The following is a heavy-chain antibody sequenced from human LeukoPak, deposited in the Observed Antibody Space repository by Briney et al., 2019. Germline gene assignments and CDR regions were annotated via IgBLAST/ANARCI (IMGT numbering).Heavy chain of an antibody. Sequence: SETLSLTCTVSGGSISSGSYYWSWIRQPAGKGLEWIGRIYTSGSTNYNPSLKSRVTISVDTSKNQFSLKLSSVTAADTAVYYCARWVAAAGYYYFDYWGQGTLVTVSS. V-gene: IGHV4-61*02. J-gene: IGHJ4*02. CDR1: GGSISSGSYY. CDR2: IYTSGST. D-gene: IGHD6-13*01. CDR3: ARWVAAAGYYYFDY.